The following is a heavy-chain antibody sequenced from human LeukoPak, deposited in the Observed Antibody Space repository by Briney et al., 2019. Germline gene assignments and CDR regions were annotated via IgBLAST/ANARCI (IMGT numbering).Heavy chain of an antibody. Sequence: GGSLRLSCAASGFTFSSYEMNWVRQDPGKGLEWVSYISSSGSTIYYADSVKGRFTISRDNAKNSLYLQMNSLRAEDTAVYYCAREEKIVVVPAAHFDYWGQGTLVTVSS. V-gene: IGHV3-48*03. CDR2: ISSSGSTI. D-gene: IGHD2-2*01. J-gene: IGHJ4*02. CDR1: GFTFSSYE. CDR3: AREEKIVVVPAAHFDY.